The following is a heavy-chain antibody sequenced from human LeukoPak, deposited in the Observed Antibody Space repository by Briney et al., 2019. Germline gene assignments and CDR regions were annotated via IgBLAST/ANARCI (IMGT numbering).Heavy chain of an antibody. D-gene: IGHD2-15*01. CDR3: ARAGWPYGMDV. CDR1: GFTLSSYA. V-gene: IGHV3-30-3*01. Sequence: GGSLRLSCAASGFTLSSYAMHWVRQAPGKGLEGVAVISYDGSNKYYADSVKGRFTISRDNSKNTLYLQMNSLRAEDTAVYYCARAGWPYGMDVWGQGTTVTVSS. CDR2: ISYDGSNK. J-gene: IGHJ6*02.